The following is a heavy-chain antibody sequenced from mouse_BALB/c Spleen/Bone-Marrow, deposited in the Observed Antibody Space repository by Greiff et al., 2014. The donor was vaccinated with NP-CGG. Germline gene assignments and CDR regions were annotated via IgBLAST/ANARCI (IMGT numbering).Heavy chain of an antibody. CDR1: GYAFSSSW. CDR2: IYPGDGDT. CDR3: ARTYGSSYFVY. V-gene: IGHV1-82*01. J-gene: IGHJ3*01. D-gene: IGHD1-1*01. Sequence: QVQLQQSGPELVKPGASVKISCGASGYAFSSSWMNWVKQRPGQGLEWIGRIYPGDGDTNYNGKFKGKATLTADKSSSTAYMQLSSLTSVVSAVYFCARTYGSSYFVYWGQGTLVTVSA.